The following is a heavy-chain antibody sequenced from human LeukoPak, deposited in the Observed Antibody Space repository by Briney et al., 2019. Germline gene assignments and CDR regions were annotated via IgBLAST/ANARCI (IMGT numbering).Heavy chain of an antibody. J-gene: IGHJ4*02. V-gene: IGHV3-15*01. D-gene: IGHD3-9*01. CDR1: GFTFSNAW. CDR3: AKDLRTLRYFDWFDY. Sequence: SGGSLRLSCAASGFTFSNAWMSWVRQAPGKGLEWVGRIKSKTDGGTTDYAAPVKGRFTISRDDSKNTLYLQMNSLRAEDTAVYYCAKDLRTLRYFDWFDYWGQGTLVTVSS. CDR2: IKSKTDGGTT.